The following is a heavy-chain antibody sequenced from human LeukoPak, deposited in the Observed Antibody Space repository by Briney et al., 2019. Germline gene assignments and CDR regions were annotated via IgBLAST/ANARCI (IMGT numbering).Heavy chain of an antibody. D-gene: IGHD2-8*01. Sequence: GGSLTLSCVGSGFSFSSFAMSWVRQAPGKGLEWVSTVSGGGAYTYYADSVKDRFTVSRDDSKSMHFLQMNSLRPEDTALYFCAKRITVSAGYYLDSWGQGTLVTVSS. CDR2: VSGGGAYT. CDR1: GFSFSSFA. J-gene: IGHJ4*02. V-gene: IGHV3-23*01. CDR3: AKRITVSAGYYLDS.